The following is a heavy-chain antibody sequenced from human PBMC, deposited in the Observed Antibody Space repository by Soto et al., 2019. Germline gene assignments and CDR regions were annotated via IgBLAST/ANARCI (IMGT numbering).Heavy chain of an antibody. J-gene: IGHJ6*02. D-gene: IGHD3-22*01. V-gene: IGHV3-66*01. CDR3: ARDRYYQDSSGFFYYYGMDV. CDR2: IYNGGTT. Sequence: GGSLRLSCAASGLTVSSNYMSWVRQAPGEGLEWVSFIYNGGTTNYADSVKGRFSISRDNSKNTLYLQMNSLRVEDTAVYYCARDRYYQDSSGFFYYYGMDVWGQGATVTVS. CDR1: GLTVSSNY.